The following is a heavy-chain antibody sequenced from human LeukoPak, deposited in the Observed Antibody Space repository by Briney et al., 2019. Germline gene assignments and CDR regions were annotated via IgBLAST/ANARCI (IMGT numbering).Heavy chain of an antibody. Sequence: GGSLRLSCAASGFTFTSYAMGWVRQAPGKGLEWVSAISGSGGSTYYADSVKGRFTISRDNSKNTLYLQMNSLRAEDTAVYYCASGYCSSTSCHHWGQGTLVTVSS. CDR2: ISGSGGST. V-gene: IGHV3-23*01. CDR1: GFTFTSYA. CDR3: ASGYCSSTSCHH. J-gene: IGHJ4*02. D-gene: IGHD2-2*03.